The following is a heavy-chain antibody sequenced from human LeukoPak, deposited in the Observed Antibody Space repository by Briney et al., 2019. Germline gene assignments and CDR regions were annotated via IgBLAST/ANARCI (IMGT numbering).Heavy chain of an antibody. V-gene: IGHV3-23*01. J-gene: IGHJ4*02. D-gene: IGHD3-3*01. Sequence: GGSLRLSCATSGFTFSNYAMSWVRQAPGQGLDWVSGISVSGVTAYYADSVKGRFTISRDNAKNTLYLQMNSLRAEDTAMYYCVRAVGGNDGRTFGYWAQGTLVTVSS. CDR1: GFTFSNYA. CDR3: VRAVGGNDGRTFGY. CDR2: ISVSGVTA.